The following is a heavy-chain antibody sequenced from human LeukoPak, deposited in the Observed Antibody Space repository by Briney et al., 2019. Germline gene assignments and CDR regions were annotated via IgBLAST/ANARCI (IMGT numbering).Heavy chain of an antibody. CDR2: INSDGINT. CDR3: ARVPVVTGGAFDI. V-gene: IGHV3-74*01. D-gene: IGHD4-23*01. CDR1: GFTFSNYW. J-gene: IGHJ3*02. Sequence: GGSLRLSCAASGFTFSNYWMHWVRQAPGKGLVWVSRINSDGINTSYADSVKGRFTISRDNAKNTLYLQMNSLRAEDTAVYYCARVPVVTGGAFDIWGQGTMVTVSS.